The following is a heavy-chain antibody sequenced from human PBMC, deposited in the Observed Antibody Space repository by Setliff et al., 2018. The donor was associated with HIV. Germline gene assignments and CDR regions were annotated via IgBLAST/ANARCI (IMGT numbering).Heavy chain of an antibody. J-gene: IGHJ5*01. D-gene: IGHD3-16*01. CDR2: INHSGST. Sequence: PSETLSLTCAVYGGSFNEYYWNWIRQIPGKGLEWIGEINHSGSTNYNESLKRRLRISVYTSKNKFSLSLNSVTAADTAVYYCARAYRDNVWGSWRQISSWFDSWGQGNLVTVSS. CDR3: ARAYRDNVWGSWRQISSWFDS. V-gene: IGHV4-34*01. CDR1: GGSFNEYY.